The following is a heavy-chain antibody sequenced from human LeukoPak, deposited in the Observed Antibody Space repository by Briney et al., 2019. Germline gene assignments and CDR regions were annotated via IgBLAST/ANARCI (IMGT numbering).Heavy chain of an antibody. J-gene: IGHJ4*02. CDR3: ARDHIWFGGD. D-gene: IGHD3-10*01. CDR1: GFTFSSYS. CDR2: ISSSSSYI. Sequence: GGSLRLSCAASGFTFSSYSMNWVRQAPGNGLEWVSSISSSSSYIYYADSVKGRFTISRDNAKNPLYLQMNSLRAEDTAVYYCARDHIWFGGDWGQGTLVTVSS. V-gene: IGHV3-21*01.